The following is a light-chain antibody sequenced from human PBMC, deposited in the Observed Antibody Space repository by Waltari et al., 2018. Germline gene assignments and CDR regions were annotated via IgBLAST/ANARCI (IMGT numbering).Light chain of an antibody. CDR1: SSDVCSYNY. CDR2: DVN. V-gene: IGLV2-11*01. J-gene: IGLJ2*01. Sequence: QSALTQPRSVSGSPGQSVTISCTGTSSDVCSYNYVCWYQQHPGKAPRLMIYDVNKRPSGVPGRFSGSKSGNTASLTISGLQAEDEADYYCCAYAGSAIFGGGTELTVL. CDR3: CAYAGSAI.